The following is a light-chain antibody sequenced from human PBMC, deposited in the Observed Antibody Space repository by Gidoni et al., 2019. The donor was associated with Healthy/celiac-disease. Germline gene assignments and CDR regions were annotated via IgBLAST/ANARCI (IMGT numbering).Light chain of an antibody. CDR3: QQYNNWSQTFT. CDR1: QSVSSN. J-gene: IGKJ3*01. V-gene: IGKV3-15*01. Sequence: EIVMTQSPATLSVSPGERATLSCRASQSVSSNLAWYQHKPGQAPRLLTYGASARAPGIPVRFSCSGSGTEFTLTLSSLKSEDFAVYSCQQYNNWSQTFTFGSGTKVDIK. CDR2: GAS.